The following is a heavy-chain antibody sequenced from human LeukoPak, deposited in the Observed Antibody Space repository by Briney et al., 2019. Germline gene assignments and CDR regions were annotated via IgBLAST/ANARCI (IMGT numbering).Heavy chain of an antibody. CDR1: GFSFSPYS. J-gene: IGHJ3*02. CDR3: VRESCSGGSCTYDPFDI. D-gene: IGHD2-15*01. V-gene: IGHV3-30-3*01. Sequence: GGSLRLSCGASGFSFSPYSIHWVRRVPGKGLEWVAVMSVNGVNKYYADSVRGRFTVSRDISKNTQFLQMNSLRFEDTAVYFCVRESCSGGSCTYDPFDIWGHGTMVTVST. CDR2: MSVNGVNK.